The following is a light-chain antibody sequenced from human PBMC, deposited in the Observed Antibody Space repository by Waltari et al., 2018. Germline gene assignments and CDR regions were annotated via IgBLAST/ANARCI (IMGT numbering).Light chain of an antibody. CDR1: NSDAGGYDY. Sequence: QSALTQPASVSGSPGQSITISCSGTNSDAGGYDYFPWYQHHPGKAPKLIIYDVTKGPSGVSNRFSGSKSGNTASLTISGLQAEDEADYYCSSYAGGNNLLFGGGTKVTVL. CDR3: SSYAGGNNLL. CDR2: DVT. J-gene: IGLJ2*01. V-gene: IGLV2-23*02.